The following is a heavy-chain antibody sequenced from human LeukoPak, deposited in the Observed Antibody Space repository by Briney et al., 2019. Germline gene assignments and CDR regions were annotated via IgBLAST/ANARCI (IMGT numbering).Heavy chain of an antibody. CDR2: ISWNSGSI. J-gene: IGHJ3*02. Sequence: SLRLSCAASGFTFDDYAMHWVRQAPGKGLEWVSGISWNSGSIGYADSVKGRFTISRDNAKNSLYLQMNSLRAEDTALYYCAKAEYYDFWSGYAPDAFDIWGQGTMVTVSS. CDR1: GFTFDDYA. D-gene: IGHD3-3*01. V-gene: IGHV3-9*01. CDR3: AKAEYYDFWSGYAPDAFDI.